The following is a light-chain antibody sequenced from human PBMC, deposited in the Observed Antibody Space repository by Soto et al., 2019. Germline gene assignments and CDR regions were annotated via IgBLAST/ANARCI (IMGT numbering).Light chain of an antibody. CDR1: QDISKY. V-gene: IGKV1-17*03. CDR2: AAS. CDR3: LQQNSYPRT. Sequence: DIQMTQSPSAMTASVGGRVTITCRASQDISKYLAWFQQKPGKVPKRLIYAASSLQSGVPSRFSGSRSWTEFTRTISSLQPEYYETYYCLQQNSYPRTFSQGTKVDIK. J-gene: IGKJ1*01.